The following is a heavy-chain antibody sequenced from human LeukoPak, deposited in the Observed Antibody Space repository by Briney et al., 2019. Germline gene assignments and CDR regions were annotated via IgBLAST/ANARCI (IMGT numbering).Heavy chain of an antibody. J-gene: IGHJ4*02. CDR1: GFTVSSNY. CDR3: AGGVYSAEIVGDY. Sequence: PGGSLRLSCAASGFTVSSNYMTWVRQAPGKGLEWVSVIYSGGSTYYADSVKGRFTISRDNSKNTVFLQMNSLRDEDTAVYYCAGGVYSAEIVGDYWGQGTLATISS. CDR2: IYSGGST. V-gene: IGHV3-53*01. D-gene: IGHD1-26*01.